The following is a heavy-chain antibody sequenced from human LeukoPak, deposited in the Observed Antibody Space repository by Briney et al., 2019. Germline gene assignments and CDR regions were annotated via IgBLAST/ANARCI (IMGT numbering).Heavy chain of an antibody. J-gene: IGHJ3*02. CDR1: GFTFSSYA. CDR3: AKVTGGMITFGGVIVANDAFDI. CDR2: ISGSGGST. Sequence: GGSLRLSCAASGFTFSSYAMSWVRQAPGKGLEWVSAISGSGGSTYYADSVKGRFTISRDNSKNTQYLQMNSLRAEDTAVYYCAKVTGGMITFGGVIVANDAFDIWGQGTMVTVSS. D-gene: IGHD3-16*02. V-gene: IGHV3-23*01.